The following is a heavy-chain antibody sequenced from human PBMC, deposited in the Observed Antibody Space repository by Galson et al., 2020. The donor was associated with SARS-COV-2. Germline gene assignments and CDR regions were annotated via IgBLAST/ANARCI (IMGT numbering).Heavy chain of an antibody. CDR3: AVGLLLRDAFDI. CDR1: GGSISSGSYY. V-gene: IGHV4-61*02. Sequence: SETLSLTCTVSGGSISSGSYYWSWIRQPAGKGLEWIGRIYTSGSTNYNPSLKSRVTISVDTSKNQFSLKLSSVTAADTAVYYCAVGLLLRDAFDIWGQGTMVTVSS. D-gene: IGHD3-22*01. J-gene: IGHJ3*02. CDR2: IYTSGST.